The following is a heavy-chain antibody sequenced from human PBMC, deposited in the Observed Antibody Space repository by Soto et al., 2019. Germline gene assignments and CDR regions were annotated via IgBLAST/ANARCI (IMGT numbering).Heavy chain of an antibody. J-gene: IGHJ5*02. D-gene: IGHD3-22*01. CDR3: ARVDFYDSSGSSSAPTWFDP. V-gene: IGHV5-51*01. CDR2: IYPGDSDT. CDR1: GFSFTSYW. Sequence: ESLKISCQCSGFSFTSYWIAWVRQMSGKGLEWMGIIYPGDSDTRYSPSFQGQVTISADKSISTAYLRWSSLQASDTAIYCCARVDFYDSSGSSSAPTWFDPWGQGTLVTVSS.